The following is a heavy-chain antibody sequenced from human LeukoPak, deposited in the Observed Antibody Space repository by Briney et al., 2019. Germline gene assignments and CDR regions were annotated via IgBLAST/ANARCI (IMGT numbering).Heavy chain of an antibody. CDR3: ARDLTDFWSGRSVCFDY. D-gene: IGHD3-3*01. V-gene: IGHV3-33*01. Sequence: GGSLRLSCAASGFTFSSYGMHWVRQAPGKGLEWVAVIWCDGSNKYYADSVKGRFTISRDNSKNTLYLQMNSLRAEDTAVYYCARDLTDFWSGRSVCFDYWGQGTLVTVSS. CDR2: IWCDGSNK. CDR1: GFTFSSYG. J-gene: IGHJ4*02.